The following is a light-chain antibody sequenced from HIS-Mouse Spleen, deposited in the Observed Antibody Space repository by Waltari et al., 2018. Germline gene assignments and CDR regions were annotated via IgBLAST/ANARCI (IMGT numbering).Light chain of an antibody. CDR3: SSYTSSSTV. CDR2: EVS. CDR1: SSDLGGYNS. Sequence: QSALTQPASVSGSPGPSITISCTGTSSDLGGYNSVPWYQQHPGKAPKLMIYEVSNRPSGVSNRFSGSKSGNTASQTISGLQAEDEADYYCSSYTSSSTVFGGGTKLTVL. V-gene: IGLV2-14*01. J-gene: IGLJ2*01.